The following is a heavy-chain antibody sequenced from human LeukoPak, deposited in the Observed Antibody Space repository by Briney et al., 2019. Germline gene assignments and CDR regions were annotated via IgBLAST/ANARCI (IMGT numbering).Heavy chain of an antibody. Sequence: PSEALSLTCSVSGGSISTYYWSWIRQSAGKGLEWIGRIYKSGSSNYNPSLKSRVSMSVDSSKNHFSLNLTSVTAEDTAVYYCARDIVIVPAAQNHDAFDIWGQGTMVTVSS. V-gene: IGHV4-4*07. CDR2: IYKSGSS. D-gene: IGHD2-2*01. CDR1: GGSISTYY. J-gene: IGHJ3*02. CDR3: ARDIVIVPAAQNHDAFDI.